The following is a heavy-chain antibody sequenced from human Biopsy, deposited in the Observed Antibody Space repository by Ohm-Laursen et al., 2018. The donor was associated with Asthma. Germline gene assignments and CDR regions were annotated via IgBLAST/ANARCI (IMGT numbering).Heavy chain of an antibody. J-gene: IGHJ3*02. Sequence: GASVKVSCKASGYTFRSYSITWVRQAPGQGLEWMGGIIPVFGITNDAQKFQDRVTITADVSTSTVYMELSSLRSEDTAVYYCAKERGTMISSTDAFEMWGQGTKVTVSS. CDR2: IIPVFGIT. V-gene: IGHV1-69*13. CDR3: AKERGTMISSTDAFEM. D-gene: IGHD3-22*01. CDR1: GYTFRSYS.